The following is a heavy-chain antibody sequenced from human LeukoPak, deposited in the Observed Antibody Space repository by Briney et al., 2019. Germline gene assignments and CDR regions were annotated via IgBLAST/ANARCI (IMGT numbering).Heavy chain of an antibody. D-gene: IGHD4-17*01. CDR3: AKADELRPTVTTNFDY. V-gene: IGHV1-24*01. CDR1: GYTLTELS. CDR2: FDPEDGET. J-gene: IGHJ4*02. Sequence: ASVKVSCKVSGYTLTELSMHWVRQAPGKGLEWMGGFDPEDGETIYAQKFQGRVTMTEDTSTDTAYMELSSLRSEDTAVYYCAKADELRPTVTTNFDYWGQGTLVTVSS.